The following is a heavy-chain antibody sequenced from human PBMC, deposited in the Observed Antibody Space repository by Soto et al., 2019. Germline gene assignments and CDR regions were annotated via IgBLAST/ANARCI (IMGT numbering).Heavy chain of an antibody. Sequence: GASVKVSCKASGYTFTSYAMHWVRQAPGQRLEWMGWINAGNGNTKYSQKFQGRVTITRDTSTSTAYMELRSLRSDDTAVYYCARDYPYSSSWYNYYYGMDVWGQGTTVTVSS. CDR2: INAGNGNT. CDR1: GYTFTSYA. V-gene: IGHV1-3*01. D-gene: IGHD6-13*01. CDR3: ARDYPYSSSWYNYYYGMDV. J-gene: IGHJ6*02.